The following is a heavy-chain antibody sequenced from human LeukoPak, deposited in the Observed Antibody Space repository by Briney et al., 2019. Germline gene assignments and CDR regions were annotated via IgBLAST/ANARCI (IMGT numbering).Heavy chain of an antibody. J-gene: IGHJ4*02. Sequence: AGSLSLSCAASGFTFNDYGMSWVRQPPGKGLEWVSGINCNGSSTGYADSVKGRFTISRDNAKNYLYLQMNSLRAEDMALYYCAKGTSGSYYFLYFDHWGQGTLVTVS. CDR3: AKGTSGSYYFLYFDH. V-gene: IGHV3-20*04. CDR2: INCNGSST. CDR1: GFTFNDYG. D-gene: IGHD1-26*01.